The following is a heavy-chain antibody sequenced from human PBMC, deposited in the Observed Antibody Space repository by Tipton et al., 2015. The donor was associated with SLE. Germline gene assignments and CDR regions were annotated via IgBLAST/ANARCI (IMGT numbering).Heavy chain of an antibody. J-gene: IGHJ4*02. CDR2: INHRGST. Sequence: TLSLTCAVYGGSFSGYYWSWIRQPPGKGLEWIGEINHRGSTNYNPSLKSRVTISGDTSKNQFSLKLSSVTAADTAVYYCATLHLYSYPSGYWGQGTLVTVSS. CDR3: ATLHLYSYPSGY. CDR1: GGSFSGYY. D-gene: IGHD5-18*01. V-gene: IGHV4-34*01.